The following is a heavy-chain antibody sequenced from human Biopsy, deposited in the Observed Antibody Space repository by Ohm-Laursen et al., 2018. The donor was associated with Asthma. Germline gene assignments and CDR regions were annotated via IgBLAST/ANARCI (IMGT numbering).Heavy chain of an antibody. CDR3: ARGISRVTGQFDHFDS. Sequence: SETLSLTCTVSGVSISSDYWSWIRQPPGKGLEWIGHIYYSGSTNYQPSLKSRVTTSVDTSKNQFSLKLRSVTAADAAVYYCARGISRVTGQFDHFDSWGQGTLVTVSS. V-gene: IGHV4-59*01. D-gene: IGHD2-21*02. J-gene: IGHJ4*02. CDR2: IYYSGST. CDR1: GVSISSDY.